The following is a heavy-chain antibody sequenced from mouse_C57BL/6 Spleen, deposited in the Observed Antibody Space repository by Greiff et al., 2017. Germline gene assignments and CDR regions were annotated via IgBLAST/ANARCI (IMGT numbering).Heavy chain of an antibody. Sequence: QVQLQQPGAELVKPGASVKLSCKASGYTFTSYWMHWVKQRPGKGLEWIGMIHPNNGSTNYNEKFKSKAQLTVDKSASTANMQLSSLTSEDSAVYYCARAYYDYDGSPWFAYWGQGTLVTVSA. D-gene: IGHD2-4*01. CDR2: IHPNNGST. J-gene: IGHJ3*01. CDR1: GYTFTSYW. CDR3: ARAYYDYDGSPWFAY. V-gene: IGHV1-64*01.